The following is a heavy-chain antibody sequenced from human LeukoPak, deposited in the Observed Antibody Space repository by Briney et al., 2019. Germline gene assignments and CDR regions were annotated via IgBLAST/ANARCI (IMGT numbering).Heavy chain of an antibody. CDR2: IYYSGST. Sequence: GSLRLSCAASGFTFSSYEMNWIRQPPGKGLEWIGYIYYSGSTNYNPSLKSRVTISVDTSKSQFSLKLSSVTAADTAVYYCARVGNYYDSSGYYDYWGQGTLVTVSS. D-gene: IGHD3-22*01. CDR3: ARVGNYYDSSGYYDY. V-gene: IGHV4-59*01. J-gene: IGHJ4*02. CDR1: GFTFSSYE.